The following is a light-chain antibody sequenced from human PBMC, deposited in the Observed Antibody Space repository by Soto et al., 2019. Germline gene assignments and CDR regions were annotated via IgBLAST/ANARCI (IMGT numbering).Light chain of an antibody. CDR1: QSVSRA. CDR2: DSS. V-gene: IGKV3-15*01. J-gene: IGKJ2*01. CDR3: QQYNSWPPRYT. Sequence: DIVLTQSPATLSVSPGESATLSCRASQSVSRALAWYQHVPGQAPRLLIYDSSTRATGVPARFSGSGSGTRFTLTISSLQSEDLAVYYCQQYNSWPPRYTFGQGTKLQI.